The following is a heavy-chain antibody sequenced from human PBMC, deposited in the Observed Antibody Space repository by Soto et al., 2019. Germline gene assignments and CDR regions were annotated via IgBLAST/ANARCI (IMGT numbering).Heavy chain of an antibody. D-gene: IGHD5-18*01. CDR3: AKGVTLGRWLWSRAEYFQH. CDR2: ISYDGSNK. J-gene: IGHJ1*01. CDR1: GFTFSSYG. Sequence: GGSLRLSCAASGFTFSSYGMHWVRQAPGKGLEWVAVISYDGSNKYYADSVKGRFTISRDNSKNTLYLQMNSLRAEDTAVYYCAKGVTLGRWLWSRAEYFQHWGQGTLVTVSS. V-gene: IGHV3-30*18.